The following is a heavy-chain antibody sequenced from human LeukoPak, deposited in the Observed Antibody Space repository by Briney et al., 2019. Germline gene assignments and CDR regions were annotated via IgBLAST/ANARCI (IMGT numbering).Heavy chain of an antibody. V-gene: IGHV3-74*01. CDR3: ARGPGSSGGAYVGDY. CDR2: IDGGGSST. J-gene: IGHJ4*01. D-gene: IGHD3-22*01. CDR1: GFTFSYHW. Sequence: PGGSLRLSCGASGFTFSYHWMHWVRQVPGKGLLWFSRIDGGGSSTSYADSVKGRFSISRDNAKSTLYLQMSSLRAEDTAVYYCARGPGSSGGAYVGDYWGPGTLVTVSS.